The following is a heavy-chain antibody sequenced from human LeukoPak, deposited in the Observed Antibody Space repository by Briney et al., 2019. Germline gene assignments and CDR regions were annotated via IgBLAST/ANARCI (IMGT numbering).Heavy chain of an antibody. D-gene: IGHD2-8*01. Sequence: ASVKVSCKASGYTFTSYGISWVRQAPGQGLEWMGWISAYNGNTNYAQKLQGRVTMTTDTSTSTAYMELRSLRSDDTAVYYCAKDGPSIVLKRTNRFDPWGQGTLVTVSS. J-gene: IGHJ5*02. V-gene: IGHV1-18*01. CDR3: AKDGPSIVLKRTNRFDP. CDR2: ISAYNGNT. CDR1: GYTFTSYG.